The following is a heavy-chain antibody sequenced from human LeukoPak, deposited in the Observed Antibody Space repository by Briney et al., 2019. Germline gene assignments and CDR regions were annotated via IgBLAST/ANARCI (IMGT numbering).Heavy chain of an antibody. CDR1: GFTFSSYG. Sequence: PGRSLRLSCAASGFTFSSYGMHWVRQAPGKGLEWVAVIWYDGSNKYYADSVKGRFTISRDNSKNTLYLQMNSLRAEDTAVYYCAKDGYNWGYYYMDVWGKGTTATVSS. J-gene: IGHJ6*03. D-gene: IGHD5-24*01. V-gene: IGHV3-33*06. CDR3: AKDGYNWGYYYMDV. CDR2: IWYDGSNK.